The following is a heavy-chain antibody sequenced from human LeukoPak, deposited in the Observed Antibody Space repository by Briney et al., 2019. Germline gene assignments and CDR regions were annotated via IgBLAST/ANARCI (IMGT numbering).Heavy chain of an antibody. CDR2: IYYSGST. CDR1: GDSISSSSYY. J-gene: IGHJ3*02. Sequence: SETLSLTCTVSGDSISSSSYYWGWVRQPPGKELEWIGSIYYSGSTYYNPSLNSRVAISVDTSKNQFPLKLSSVTAADTAVYYCARDYLGGNPDAFDIWGQGTMVTVSS. D-gene: IGHD4-23*01. CDR3: ARDYLGGNPDAFDI. V-gene: IGHV4-39*06.